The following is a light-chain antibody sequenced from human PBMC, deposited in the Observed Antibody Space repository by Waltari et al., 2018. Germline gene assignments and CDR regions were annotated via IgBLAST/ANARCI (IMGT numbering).Light chain of an antibody. CDR2: WAT. CDR3: QQYYSIPPT. CDR1: QSVLYSSNNKNY. V-gene: IGKV4-1*01. Sequence: DIVMTQSPDSLAVSLGARATINCQSSQSVLYSSNNKNYLAWYQQKPGQPPKLLIYWATTRESGVPDRFSGSGSATDFTLNISSLQAEDVAVYYCQQYYSIPPTFGQGTKVEIK. J-gene: IGKJ1*01.